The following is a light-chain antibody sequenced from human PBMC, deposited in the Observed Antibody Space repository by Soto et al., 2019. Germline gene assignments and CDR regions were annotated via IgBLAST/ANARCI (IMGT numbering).Light chain of an antibody. CDR3: QQSASSVT. CDR1: HSVSSTF. V-gene: IGKV3-20*01. J-gene: IGKJ5*01. Sequence: DNVLTQSPGTLSLSPGEKANLTCSASHSVSSTFLAWYQQNPGQAPTMLIYDADTRATGIPDRFSGSGFGTHFTLTISSLEPEDFAMYYCQQSASSVTFGQGTRLEIK. CDR2: DAD.